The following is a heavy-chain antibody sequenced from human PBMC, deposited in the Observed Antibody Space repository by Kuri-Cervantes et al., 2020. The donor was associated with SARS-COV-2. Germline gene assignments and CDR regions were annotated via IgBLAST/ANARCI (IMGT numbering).Heavy chain of an antibody. CDR3: ARDRLPITIFGVVINFQH. CDR1: GGSFSGYY. CDR2: INHSGST. D-gene: IGHD3-3*01. J-gene: IGHJ1*01. V-gene: IGHV4-34*01. Sequence: SQTLSLTCAVYGGSFSGYYWSWIRQPPGKGLEWIGEINHSGSTNYNPSLKSRVTISVDTSKNQFSLKLSSVTAADTAVYYCARDRLPITIFGVVINFQHWGQGTLVTVSS.